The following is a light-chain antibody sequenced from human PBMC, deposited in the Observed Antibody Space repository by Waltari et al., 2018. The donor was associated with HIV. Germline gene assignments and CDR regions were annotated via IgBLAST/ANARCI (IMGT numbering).Light chain of an antibody. CDR3: QSADSTGTYWV. CDR1: ALPTQH. CDR2: RDK. V-gene: IGLV3-25*03. J-gene: IGLJ3*02. Sequence: SYELTQPPSASVSPGQTATISCSGDALPTQHVFWYQQTPGQAPVMVIYRDKERPSGIPERFSGSSAGTTVTLTISGVQAEDEADYYCQSADSTGTYWVFGGGTKLTVL.